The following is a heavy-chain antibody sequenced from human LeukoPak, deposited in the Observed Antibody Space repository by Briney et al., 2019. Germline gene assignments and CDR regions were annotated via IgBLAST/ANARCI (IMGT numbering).Heavy chain of an antibody. CDR3: ARAPTVISPLYFDY. J-gene: IGHJ4*02. CDR1: GFTFSSYW. CDR2: INSDGSST. D-gene: IGHD4-17*01. Sequence: GGSLRLSCAASGFTFSSYWMHWVRQAPGKGLVWVSRINSDGSSTSYADSVKGRFTISRDSAKNTLYLQMNSLRAEDTAVYYCARAPTVISPLYFDYWGQGTLVTVSS. V-gene: IGHV3-74*01.